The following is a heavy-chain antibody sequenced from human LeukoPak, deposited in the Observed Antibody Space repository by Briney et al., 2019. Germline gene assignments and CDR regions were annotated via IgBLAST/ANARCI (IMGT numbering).Heavy chain of an antibody. Sequence: GGSLRLSCAASGFTVSSNYMSWVRQAPGKGLEWVSVIYSGGNTYYADSVKGRITISRDNSKNTLSLQMNSLRAEDTAVYYCARGGGWYYFDYWGQGTLVTVSS. V-gene: IGHV3-53*01. CDR1: GFTVSSNY. CDR3: ARGGGWYYFDY. J-gene: IGHJ4*02. CDR2: IYSGGNT. D-gene: IGHD6-19*01.